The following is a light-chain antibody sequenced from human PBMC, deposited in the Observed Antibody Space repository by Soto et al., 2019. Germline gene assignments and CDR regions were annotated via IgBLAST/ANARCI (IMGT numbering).Light chain of an antibody. CDR3: ATWGSSLSIAV. Sequence: QSVLTQPPSVSAAPGQRVTISCSGSTSNIGYNFVSWYQQFPGAAPKLLIFENDKRVSGTPDRFSGSKSGTSGTLAITGLQTGDEADYYCATWGSSLSIAVFGGGTKGTVL. J-gene: IGLJ2*01. CDR2: END. V-gene: IGLV1-51*02. CDR1: TSNIGYNF.